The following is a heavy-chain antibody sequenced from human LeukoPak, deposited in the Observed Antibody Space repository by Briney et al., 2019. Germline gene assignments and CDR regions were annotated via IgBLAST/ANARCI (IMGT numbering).Heavy chain of an antibody. CDR1: GFTFDDYA. J-gene: IGHJ3*02. CDR2: ISWNSGSI. V-gene: IGHV3-9*01. Sequence: GRSLRLSCAASGFTFDDYAMHWVRQAPGKGLEWVSGISWNSGSIGYADSVKGRFTISRDNAKNSLYLQMNSLRAEDTALYYYAKVIQLGSQDAFDIWGQGTMVTVSS. CDR3: AKVIQLGSQDAFDI. D-gene: IGHD6-13*01.